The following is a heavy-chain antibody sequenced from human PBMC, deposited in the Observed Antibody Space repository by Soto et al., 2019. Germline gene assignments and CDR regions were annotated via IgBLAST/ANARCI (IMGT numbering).Heavy chain of an antibody. D-gene: IGHD3-22*01. CDR3: ARGPAGYYENTGYYPYYFDF. CDR2: INPDNGQT. J-gene: IGHJ4*02. CDR1: GYTFTTYA. V-gene: IGHV1-3*01. Sequence: QVQLVQSGAEVKRPGASVTVSCKASGYTFTTYAMHWVRQAPGQRLEWMGWINPDNGQTKYSQRFQGRVSITTDTSASTAYMDLSSLRYEDTAVYYCARGPAGYYENTGYYPYYFDFWGQGTLVTVSS.